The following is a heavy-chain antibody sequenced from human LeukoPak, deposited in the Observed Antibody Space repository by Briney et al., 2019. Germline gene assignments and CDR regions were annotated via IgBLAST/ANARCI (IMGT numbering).Heavy chain of an antibody. Sequence: GGSLRLSCAASGFTFSSYEMNWVRQAPGKGLEWVSTISGSDDSTYYAGSVKGRFTISRDNSKNTLYLQMNSLRAEGTAVYYCARDGASSSWYPGGGYFDYWGQGTLVTVSS. CDR1: GFTFSSYE. CDR2: ISGSDDST. D-gene: IGHD6-13*01. CDR3: ARDGASSSWYPGGGYFDY. V-gene: IGHV3-23*01. J-gene: IGHJ4*02.